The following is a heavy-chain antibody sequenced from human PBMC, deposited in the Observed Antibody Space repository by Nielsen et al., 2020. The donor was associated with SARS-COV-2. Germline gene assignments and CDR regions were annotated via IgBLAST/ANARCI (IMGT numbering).Heavy chain of an antibody. J-gene: IGHJ6*02. D-gene: IGHD6-19*01. CDR3: ARDKSSGEIGGFGYYYYGMDV. Sequence: LSLTCAASGFTFRIYGMHWVRQAPGRGLEWVAVITYDGSNKYYAESVKGRFTVSRDNSKNTLYLQMNSLRAEDTAVYYCARDKSSGEIGGFGYYYYGMDVWGQGTTVTVSS. CDR1: GFTFRIYG. V-gene: IGHV3-30*03. CDR2: ITYDGSNK.